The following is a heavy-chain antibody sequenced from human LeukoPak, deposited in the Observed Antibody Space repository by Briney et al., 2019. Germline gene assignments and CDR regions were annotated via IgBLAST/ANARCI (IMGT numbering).Heavy chain of an antibody. D-gene: IGHD3-22*01. CDR3: ARESITMIVVGSFDY. CDR2: ISGSGDGT. Sequence: GGSLRLSCAASGFTFRTYAMSWVRQAPGKGLEWVSGISGSGDGTYYAESVKGRFSISRDNSKNTVYLQMNSLRAEDTAVYYCARESITMIVVGSFDYWGQGTLVTVSS. J-gene: IGHJ4*02. V-gene: IGHV3-23*01. CDR1: GFTFRTYA.